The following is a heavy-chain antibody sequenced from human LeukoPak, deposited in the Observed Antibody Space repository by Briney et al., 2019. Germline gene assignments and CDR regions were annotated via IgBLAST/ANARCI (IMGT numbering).Heavy chain of an antibody. V-gene: IGHV3-30-3*01. J-gene: IGHJ4*02. CDR2: ISYDGSNK. CDR3: AYGEGIDY. D-gene: IGHD4-17*01. Sequence: GTSLRLSCAASGFTFSSHAMHWVRQAPGKGLEWVAVISYDGSNKYYADSVKGRFTISRDNSKNTLYLQMNSLRAEDTAVYYCAYGEGIDYWGQGTLVTVSS. CDR1: GFTFSSHA.